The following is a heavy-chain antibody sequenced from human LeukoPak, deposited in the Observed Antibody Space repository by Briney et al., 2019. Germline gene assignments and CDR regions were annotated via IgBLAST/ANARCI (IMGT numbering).Heavy chain of an antibody. CDR2: ISYDGSNK. Sequence: GRSLRLSCAASGFTFSSYAMHWVRQAPGKGLEWVAVISYDGSNKYYADSVKGRFTISRDNSKNTLYLQMNSLRAEDTAVYYCARDRDSSGWYPGYWGQGTLVTVSS. V-gene: IGHV3-30-3*01. D-gene: IGHD6-19*01. J-gene: IGHJ4*02. CDR1: GFTFSSYA. CDR3: ARDRDSSGWYPGY.